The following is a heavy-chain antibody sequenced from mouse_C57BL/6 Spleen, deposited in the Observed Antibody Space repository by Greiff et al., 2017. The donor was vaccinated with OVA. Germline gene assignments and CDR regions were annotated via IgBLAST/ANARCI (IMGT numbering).Heavy chain of an antibody. V-gene: IGHV5-4*01. CDR3: ARDLDGNYGTY. D-gene: IGHD2-1*01. Sequence: EVKVVESGGGLVKPGGSLKLSCAASGFTFSSYAMSWVRQTPEKRLEWVATISDGGSYTYYPDNVKGRFTISRDNAKNNLYLQMSHLKSEDTAMYYCARDLDGNYGTYWGQGTLVTVSA. CDR1: GFTFSSYA. J-gene: IGHJ3*01. CDR2: ISDGGSYT.